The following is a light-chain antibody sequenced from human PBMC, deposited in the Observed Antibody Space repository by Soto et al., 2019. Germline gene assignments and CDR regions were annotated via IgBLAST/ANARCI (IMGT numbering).Light chain of an antibody. J-gene: IGLJ2*01. CDR1: TSNIGSNF. CDR3: ATWDDSLSGVL. CDR2: RDR. Sequence: QSVLTQPPSASETPGQRIFISCSGSTSNIGSNFVFWYQQLPGAALKLLIYRDRQRPSGVPDRFSGSKSGTSASLAISGLRSEDEAHYYCATWDDSLSGVLFGGGTKLTVL. V-gene: IGLV1-47*01.